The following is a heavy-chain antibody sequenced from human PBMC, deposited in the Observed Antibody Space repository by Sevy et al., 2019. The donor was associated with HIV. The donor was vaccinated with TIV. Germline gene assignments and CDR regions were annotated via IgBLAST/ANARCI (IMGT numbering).Heavy chain of an antibody. Sequence: GGSLRLSCAASGFTFSSYSMNWVRQAPGKGLEWVPYISSSSSTIYYADSVKGRFTISRDNAKNSLYLQMNSLRAEDTAVYYCARGYDFWSGYSFDYWGQGTLVTVSS. V-gene: IGHV3-48*01. D-gene: IGHD3-3*01. CDR2: ISSSSSTI. J-gene: IGHJ4*02. CDR3: ARGYDFWSGYSFDY. CDR1: GFTFSSYS.